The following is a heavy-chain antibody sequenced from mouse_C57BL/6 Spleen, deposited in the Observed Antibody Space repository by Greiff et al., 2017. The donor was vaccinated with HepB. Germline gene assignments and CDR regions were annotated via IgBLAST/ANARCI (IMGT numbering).Heavy chain of an antibody. Sequence: EVQGVESGPELVKPGASVKISCKASGYTFTDYYMNWVKQSHGKSLEWIGDINPNNGGTSYNQKFKGKATLTVDKSSSTAYMELRSLTSEDSAVYYCAREVNDGYYDYAMDYWGQGTSVTVSS. V-gene: IGHV1-26*01. J-gene: IGHJ4*01. CDR3: AREVNDGYYDYAMDY. CDR2: INPNNGGT. CDR1: GYTFTDYY. D-gene: IGHD2-3*01.